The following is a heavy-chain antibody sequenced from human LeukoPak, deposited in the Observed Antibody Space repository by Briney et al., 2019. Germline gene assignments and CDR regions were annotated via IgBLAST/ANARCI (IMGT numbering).Heavy chain of an antibody. Sequence: SETLSLNCAVYGGSFSAYYWSWIRQPPGKGLEWIGEINHSGSTNYNPSLKSRVTISVDTSKNQFSLKLSSVTAADTAVYYCARYLSDSGSYPVAYYYYGMDVWGQGTTVTVSS. V-gene: IGHV4-34*01. CDR2: INHSGST. D-gene: IGHD1-26*01. CDR1: GGSFSAYY. CDR3: ARYLSDSGSYPVAYYYYGMDV. J-gene: IGHJ6*02.